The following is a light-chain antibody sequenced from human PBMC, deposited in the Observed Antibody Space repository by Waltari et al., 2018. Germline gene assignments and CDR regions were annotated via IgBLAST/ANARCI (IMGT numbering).Light chain of an antibody. V-gene: IGLV3-25*03. CDR1: ALPKQY. Sequence: SYELAQPPSVSVSPGQTARITWSGYALPKQYAYWYQQKPGQAPVLVIYKDSERPSGIPERFSGSSSGTTVTLTISGVQAEDEADYYCQSADSSGTWVFGGGTKLTVL. CDR2: KDS. CDR3: QSADSSGTWV. J-gene: IGLJ3*02.